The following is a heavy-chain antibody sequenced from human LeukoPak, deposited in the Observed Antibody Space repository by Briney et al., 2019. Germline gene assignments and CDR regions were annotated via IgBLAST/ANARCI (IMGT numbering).Heavy chain of an antibody. Sequence: SVKVSCKASGGTFSSYAISLVRQAPGQGLEWMGGIIPIFGTANYAQKFQGRVTITADESTSTAYMELSSLRSEDTAVYYCAIDSSGLPYYYCGMDVWGQGTTVTVSS. D-gene: IGHD3-22*01. CDR2: IIPIFGTA. V-gene: IGHV1-69*13. CDR3: AIDSSGLPYYYCGMDV. J-gene: IGHJ6*02. CDR1: GGTFSSYA.